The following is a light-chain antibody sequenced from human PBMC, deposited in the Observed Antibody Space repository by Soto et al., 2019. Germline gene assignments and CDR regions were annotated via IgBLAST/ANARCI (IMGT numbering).Light chain of an antibody. Sequence: DIQMTQSPSTLSASVGDRVTITCRASQSISSWLAWYQQKPGKAPKLLIYKASSLESGVPTRYSGSGAGTEFTLTISSLLPDDFATYYCQQYNSPFTFGPGTKVDIK. V-gene: IGKV1-5*03. J-gene: IGKJ3*01. CDR1: QSISSW. CDR2: KAS. CDR3: QQYNSPFT.